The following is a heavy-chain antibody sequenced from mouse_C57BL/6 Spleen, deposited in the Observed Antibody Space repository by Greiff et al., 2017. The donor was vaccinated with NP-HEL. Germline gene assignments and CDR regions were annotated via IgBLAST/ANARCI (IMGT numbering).Heavy chain of an antibody. J-gene: IGHJ1*03. V-gene: IGHV1-52*01. CDR2: IDPSDSET. CDR3: ARSEYYGSSLHWYFDV. D-gene: IGHD1-1*01. Sequence: QVQLQQSGAELVRPGSSVKLSCKASGYTFTSYWMHWVKQRPIQGLEWIGNIDPSDSETHYNQKFKDKATLTVDKSSSTAYMQLSSLTSEDSAVYYCARSEYYGSSLHWYFDVWGTGTTVTVSS. CDR1: GYTFTSYW.